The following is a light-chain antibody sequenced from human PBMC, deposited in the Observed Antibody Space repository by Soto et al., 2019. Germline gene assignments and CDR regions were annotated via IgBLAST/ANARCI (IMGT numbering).Light chain of an antibody. Sequence: QSALTQPPSASGSPGQSVSISCIGTSSDVGGYNYVSWYQQHPGKVPKLIIYEVNKRPSGVPDRFSGSKSGNTASLTVTGLQAEDEADYYCTSYAGGNNVFGTGTMLTVL. J-gene: IGLJ1*01. CDR1: SSDVGGYNY. CDR3: TSYAGGNNV. CDR2: EVN. V-gene: IGLV2-8*01.